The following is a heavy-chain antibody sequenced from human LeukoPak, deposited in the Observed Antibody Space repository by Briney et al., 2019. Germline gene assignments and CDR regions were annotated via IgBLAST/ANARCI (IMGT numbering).Heavy chain of an antibody. CDR1: GFTVSSSY. V-gene: IGHV3-53*01. CDR3: ARHNRGAYDFFDF. J-gene: IGHJ4*02. CDR2: INSGGNT. Sequence: PGGSLRLSCAASGFTVSSSYMNWVRQAPGKGLEWVSIINSGGNTYYADSVKGRFAISRDNSKKTLYLQMNNLRAEDTDIYYCARHNRGAYDFFDFWGQGALVTVSS. D-gene: IGHD5-12*01.